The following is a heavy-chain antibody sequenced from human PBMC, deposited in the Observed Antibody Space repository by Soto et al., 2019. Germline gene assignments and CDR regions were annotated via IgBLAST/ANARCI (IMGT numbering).Heavy chain of an antibody. Sequence: QVQLQESGPGLVEPSQTLSLICTVSGASIISDGYYWTWIRQHPGKGLEWLGYIHYSGGANYSPSDIPSLKSRIDRSVDTSKRLFSLKLISVSAADTAVYYCASVPTYYQDSIGYRPFHPWGQGTLVTVSS. CDR2: IHYSGGANYSP. V-gene: IGHV4-31*03. CDR1: GASIISDGYY. D-gene: IGHD3-22*01. CDR3: ASVPTYYQDSIGYRPFHP. J-gene: IGHJ5*02.